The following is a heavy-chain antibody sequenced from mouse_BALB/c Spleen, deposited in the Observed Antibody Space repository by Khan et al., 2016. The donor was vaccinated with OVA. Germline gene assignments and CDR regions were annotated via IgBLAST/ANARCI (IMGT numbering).Heavy chain of an antibody. CDR1: GFTFSTYG. V-gene: IGHV5-6*01. CDR2: VSTGGHYT. J-gene: IGHJ3*01. CDR3: ARLAYFYDSEGFAY. Sequence: MQLEESGGDVVKPGGSLKLSCAASGFTFSTYGMSWVRQTPDKRLEWVATVSTGGHYTYYVDTVKGRFTISRDNAKDTLYLQMSSLKSEDTAMFYCARLAYFYDSEGFAYWGQGTLVTVSA. D-gene: IGHD1-1*01.